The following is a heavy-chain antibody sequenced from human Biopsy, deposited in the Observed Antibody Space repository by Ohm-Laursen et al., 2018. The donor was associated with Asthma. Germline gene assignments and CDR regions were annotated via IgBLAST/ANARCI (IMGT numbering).Heavy chain of an antibody. CDR3: VGDGTDDAFDI. CDR2: ISKDASTQ. Sequence: SLRLSCAASGFSFSNFAIHWVRQAPGKGLEWVGVISKDASTQDYADSVKGRFTMARDNSKNTLDLQMNSLREEDTAVYYCVGDGTDDAFDIWGQGTVVSVSS. J-gene: IGHJ3*02. CDR1: GFSFSNFA. V-gene: IGHV3-30*03. D-gene: IGHD1-1*01.